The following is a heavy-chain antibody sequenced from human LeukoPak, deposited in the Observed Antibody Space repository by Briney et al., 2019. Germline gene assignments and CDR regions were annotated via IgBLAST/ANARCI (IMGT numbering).Heavy chain of an antibody. D-gene: IGHD3-22*01. CDR1: GFTFSSYA. Sequence: SGGSLRLSCAASGFTFSSYAMSWVRQAPGKGLEWGSAISGSGGSTYYADSVKGRFTISRDNSKNTLYLQMNSLRAEDTAVYYCAKEGSSGYWTFDYWGQGTLVTVSS. V-gene: IGHV3-23*01. CDR2: ISGSGGST. CDR3: AKEGSSGYWTFDY. J-gene: IGHJ4*02.